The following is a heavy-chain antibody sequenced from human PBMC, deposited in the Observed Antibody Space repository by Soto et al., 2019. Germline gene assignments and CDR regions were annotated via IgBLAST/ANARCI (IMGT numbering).Heavy chain of an antibody. V-gene: IGHV4-59*01. CDR3: AWTYYYDSSGYGGIDY. D-gene: IGHD3-22*01. Sequence: SDTLSLTCTVSGGYISSYYWSWIRQPPGKGLEWIGYIYYSGSTNYNPSLKSRVTISVDTSKNQFSLKLSSVTAADTAVYYCAWTYYYDSSGYGGIDYWGQGTLVTVSS. CDR1: GGYISSYY. J-gene: IGHJ4*02. CDR2: IYYSGST.